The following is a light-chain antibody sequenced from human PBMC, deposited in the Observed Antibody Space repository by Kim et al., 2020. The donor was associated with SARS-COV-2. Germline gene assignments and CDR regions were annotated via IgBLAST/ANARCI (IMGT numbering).Light chain of an antibody. J-gene: IGLJ2*01. CDR1: GCNSGSNT. CDR2: RNS. CDR3: AAWDDSLNGVV. Sequence: GQRGTISGSGGGCNSGSNTVNWYQQLPGTAPELLIYRNSERPAGVPERCSGSKSGGSASLAISGLQSEDEADYYWAAWDDSLNGVVFGGGTQLTVL. V-gene: IGLV1-44*01.